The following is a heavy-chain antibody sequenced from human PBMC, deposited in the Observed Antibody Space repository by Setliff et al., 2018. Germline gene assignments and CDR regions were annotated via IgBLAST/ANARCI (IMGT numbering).Heavy chain of an antibody. D-gene: IGHD3-22*01. CDR1: GGTFSSYA. J-gene: IGHJ4*02. Sequence: SVKVSCKASGGTFSSYAISWVRQAPGQGLEWMGGIIPILGIANYAQKFQGRVTITADESTSTAYMELRSLRSDDTAVYYCARDLGRGYYYDSSGQKVGDYWGQGTLVTVSS. CDR3: ARDLGRGYYYDSSGQKVGDY. V-gene: IGHV1-69*10. CDR2: IIPILGIA.